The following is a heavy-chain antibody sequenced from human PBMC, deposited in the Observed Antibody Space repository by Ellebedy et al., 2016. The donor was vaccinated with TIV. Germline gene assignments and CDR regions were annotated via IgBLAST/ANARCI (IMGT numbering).Heavy chain of an antibody. J-gene: IGHJ4*02. V-gene: IGHV3-30*03. CDR1: GFSFSSYG. Sequence: PGGSLRLSCAASGFSFSSYGMHWVRQAPGKGLAWVAIISDDGRYKYYGESVKGRFTISRDNPTNMLYLQMDSLRAEDTALYYCTSSFNLRDDGVDYWGQGTLVTVSS. D-gene: IGHD6-6*01. CDR3: TSSFNLRDDGVDY. CDR2: ISDDGRYK.